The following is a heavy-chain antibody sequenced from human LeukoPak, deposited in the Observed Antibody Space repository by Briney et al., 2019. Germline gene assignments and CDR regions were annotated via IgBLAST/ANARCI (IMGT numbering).Heavy chain of an antibody. CDR1: GFTFSNYA. V-gene: IGHV3-23*01. CDR3: AKGRREYDFWSGFGGDYYYYYGMDV. J-gene: IGHJ6*02. D-gene: IGHD3-3*01. CDR2: ISGSGGST. Sequence: PGGSLRLSCAASGFTFSNYAMSWVRQAPGKGLEWVSVISGSGGSTYYADSVKGRFTISRDNSKNTLYLQMNSLRAEDTAVYYCAKGRREYDFWSGFGGDYYYYYGMDVWGQGTTVTVSS.